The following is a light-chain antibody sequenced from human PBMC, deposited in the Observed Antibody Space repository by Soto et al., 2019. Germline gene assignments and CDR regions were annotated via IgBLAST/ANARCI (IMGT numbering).Light chain of an antibody. CDR3: QQYNNWPRT. Sequence: EIVLTQSPATLSLSPGERATLSCWASQSVSSYLAWYHQKPGQAPRLLIYDASNRATGIPARFSGSGSGTDLTITISSIETEDFEVYYCQQYNNWPRTFGHGTKVDIK. CDR2: DAS. CDR1: QSVSSY. V-gene: IGKV3-11*01. J-gene: IGKJ1*01.